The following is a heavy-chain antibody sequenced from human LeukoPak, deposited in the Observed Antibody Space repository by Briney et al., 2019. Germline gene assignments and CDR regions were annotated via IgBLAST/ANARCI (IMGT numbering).Heavy chain of an antibody. CDR3: ARVVYYYDSSGYEY. J-gene: IGHJ4*02. CDR2: INPNSGGT. CDR1: GYTFTGHY. Sequence: ASVKVSCKASGYTFTGHYMHWVRQAPGQGLEWMGRINPNSGGTNYAQKFQGGVTMTRDTSISTAYMELSRLRSDDTAVYYCARVVYYYDSSGYEYWGQGTLVTVSS. V-gene: IGHV1-2*06. D-gene: IGHD3-22*01.